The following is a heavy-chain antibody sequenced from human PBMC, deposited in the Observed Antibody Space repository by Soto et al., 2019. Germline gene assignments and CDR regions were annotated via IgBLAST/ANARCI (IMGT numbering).Heavy chain of an antibody. D-gene: IGHD2-8*02. Sequence: SETLSLTCAVYGGSFSGYYWTWIRQPPGTGLEWIGEINHSGSTNYNPSLKSRVTISVDTSKNQFSLKLTSVTAADTAVYYCARDKITGLFNYWGQGTLVTVSS. CDR3: ARDKITGLFNY. J-gene: IGHJ4*02. V-gene: IGHV4-34*01. CDR2: INHSGST. CDR1: GGSFSGYY.